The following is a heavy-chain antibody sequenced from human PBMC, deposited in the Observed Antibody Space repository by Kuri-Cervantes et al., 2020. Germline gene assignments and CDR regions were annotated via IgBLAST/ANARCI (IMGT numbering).Heavy chain of an antibody. V-gene: IGHV3-11*01. D-gene: IGHD6-19*01. CDR3: AKDMGSSGWYGSFAAVDI. J-gene: IGHJ3*02. CDR1: GFTFSDYY. CDR2: ISSSSSTI. Sequence: GESLKISCAASGFTFSDYYMSWIRQAPGKGLEWVSYISSSSSTIYYADSVKSRFTISRDNVKNSLYLQMNSLRAEDTSLSYCAKDMGSSGWYGSFAAVDIWGQGTTVTVSS.